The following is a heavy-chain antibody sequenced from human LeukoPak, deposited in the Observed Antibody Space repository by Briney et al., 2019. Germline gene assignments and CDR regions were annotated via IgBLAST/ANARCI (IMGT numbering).Heavy chain of an antibody. J-gene: IGHJ4*02. D-gene: IGHD2-15*01. CDR3: ASSSGYSGGFDY. Sequence: SQTLSLTCAISVDSVSINSAAWSWIRQSPSRGLEWLGRTYYRSKWYNDYAVSVKSRITINPDTSKNQFSLQLNSVTPEDTAVYYCASSSGYSGGFDYWGQGTLVTVSS. V-gene: IGHV6-1*01. CDR1: VDSVSINSAA. CDR2: TYYRSKWYN.